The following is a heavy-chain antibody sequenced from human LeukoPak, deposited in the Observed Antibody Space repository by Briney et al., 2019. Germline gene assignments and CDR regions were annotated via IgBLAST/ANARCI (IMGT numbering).Heavy chain of an antibody. CDR3: ARDRSRPWELLT. J-gene: IGHJ4*02. V-gene: IGHV3-53*01. CDR1: GGSISSYH. CDR2: IYSGGST. Sequence: PSETLSLTCTVSGGSISSYHWSWVRQAPGKGLEWVSVIYSGGSTYYADSVKGRFTISRDNSKNTLYLQMNSLRAEDTAVYYCARDRSRPWELLTWGQGTLVTVSS. D-gene: IGHD1-26*01.